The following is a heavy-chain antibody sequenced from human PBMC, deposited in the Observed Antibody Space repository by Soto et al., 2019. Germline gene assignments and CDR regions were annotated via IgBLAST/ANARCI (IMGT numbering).Heavy chain of an antibody. CDR2: IKPNSGGT. J-gene: IGHJ6*02. CDR1: GYTFTGYY. CDR3: ARDLWLRSGYDFFEWPIDYYYGMDV. V-gene: IGHV1-2*04. Sequence: ASVKVSCKASGYTFTGYYMHWVRQAPGQGLEWMGWIKPNSGGTNYAQKFQGWVTMTRDTSISTAYMELSRLRSDDTAVYYCARDLWLRSGYDFFEWPIDYYYGMDVWGQGTTVTVSS. D-gene: IGHD5-12*01.